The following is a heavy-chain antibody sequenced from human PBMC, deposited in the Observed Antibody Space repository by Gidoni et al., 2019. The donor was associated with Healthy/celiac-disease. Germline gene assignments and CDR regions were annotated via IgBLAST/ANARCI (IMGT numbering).Heavy chain of an antibody. Sequence: EVQLVQSGAEVKKPGESLTISCKGSGYSFTSYWIGWVRQMPGKGLEWLGIIYPGHSDTRYSQSFQGQVTISADKSSSTAYLQWSSLKASDTAMYYCARPVVAATGYFDLWGRGTLVTVSS. J-gene: IGHJ2*01. V-gene: IGHV5-51*01. CDR3: ARPVVAATGYFDL. CDR2: IYPGHSDT. D-gene: IGHD2-15*01. CDR1: GYSFTSYW.